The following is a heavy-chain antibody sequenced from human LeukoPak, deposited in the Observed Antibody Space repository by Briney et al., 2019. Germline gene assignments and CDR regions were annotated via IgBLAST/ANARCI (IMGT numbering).Heavy chain of an antibody. Sequence: GGSLRLSCEASGVTFSSYTISWVRQAPGQGLEWMGRIIGIVGIAYYAQKLQGRVTITADKSTSTSYMQLSSLRAEATAVYYCAKDPNSYRYIRYDCIDVWGKGTPVTVSS. V-gene: IGHV1-69*04. J-gene: IGHJ6*03. CDR1: GVTFSSYT. CDR2: IIGIVGIA. D-gene: IGHD5-18*01. CDR3: AKDPNSYRYIRYDCIDV.